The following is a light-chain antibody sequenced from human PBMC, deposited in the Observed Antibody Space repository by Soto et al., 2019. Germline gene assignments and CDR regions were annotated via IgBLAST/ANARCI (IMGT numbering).Light chain of an antibody. CDR1: NIGSKG. CDR2: SDT. J-gene: IGLJ2*01. CDR3: QVWDSGSAHVV. Sequence: SYELTQPPSVSVAPGKTASISCGGNNIGSKGVHWYQQKPGQAPVLVIYSDTDLPPVIPARFSGSNSANLATLTISRVEAGDEAHYYCQVWDSGSAHVVFGGGPQLTVL. V-gene: IGLV3-21*04.